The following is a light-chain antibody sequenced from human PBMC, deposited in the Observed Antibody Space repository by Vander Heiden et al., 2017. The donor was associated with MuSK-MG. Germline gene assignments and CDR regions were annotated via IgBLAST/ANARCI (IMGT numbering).Light chain of an antibody. CDR3: QQRYRTPPWT. J-gene: IGKJ1*01. CDR1: QSISSY. Sequence: DIQMTQSPSSLSASVGDRDTITCRASQSISSYLNWYQQKPGKAPKLLIYAASSLQSGVPSRFSGSGSGTDFTLTISSLQPEDFATYYCQQRYRTPPWTFGQGTKVEIK. V-gene: IGKV1-39*01. CDR2: AAS.